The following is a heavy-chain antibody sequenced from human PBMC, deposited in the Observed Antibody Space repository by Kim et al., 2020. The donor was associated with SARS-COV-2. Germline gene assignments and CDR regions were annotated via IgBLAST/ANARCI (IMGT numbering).Heavy chain of an antibody. CDR1: GFTFSSYP. CDR2: INQDGSQK. J-gene: IGHJ4*02. Sequence: GGSLRLSCAASGFTFSSYPMTWVRQAPGKGLEWLANINQDGSQKSSVVSVRGRFSISRDNAENSLYLQMDSLRAEDTALYYCARGRRLHDYWGQGTLVTV. V-gene: IGHV3-7*01. CDR3: ARGRRLHDY. D-gene: IGHD6-25*01.